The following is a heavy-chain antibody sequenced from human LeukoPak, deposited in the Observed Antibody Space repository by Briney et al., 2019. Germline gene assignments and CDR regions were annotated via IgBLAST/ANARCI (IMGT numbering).Heavy chain of an antibody. CDR2: INTDGSST. V-gene: IGHV3-74*01. J-gene: IGHJ3*02. CDR3: ARGARKTGAEDAFDI. Sequence: GGSLRLSCAASGFTFSSYWMHWVRQAPGKGLVWVSRINTDGSSTSYADSVKGRFTISRDNAKNSLYLQMNSLRAEDTAVYYCARGARKTGAEDAFDIWGQGTMVTVSS. CDR1: GFTFSSYW. D-gene: IGHD7-27*01.